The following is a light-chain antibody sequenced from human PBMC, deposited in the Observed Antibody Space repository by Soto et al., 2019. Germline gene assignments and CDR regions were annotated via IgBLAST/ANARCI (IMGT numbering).Light chain of an antibody. CDR1: NSNLGAGYD. V-gene: IGLV1-40*01. J-gene: IGLJ3*02. CDR3: QAYDYSLTAFV. Sequence: QAVVTQPPSVSGAPGQRVTISCTGNNSNLGAGYDVHWYQQLPGAAPKLVVFGNRNRPSGVPERFSGSKSGTSASLDITGLQAEDEADYYCQAYDYSLTAFVFGGGTKLTVL. CDR2: GNR.